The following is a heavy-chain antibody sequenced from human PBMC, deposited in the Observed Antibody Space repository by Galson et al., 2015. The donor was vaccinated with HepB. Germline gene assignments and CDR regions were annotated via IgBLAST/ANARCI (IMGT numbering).Heavy chain of an antibody. CDR3: ARQSDYYGSGSYYNVPGAGDY. J-gene: IGHJ4*02. D-gene: IGHD3-10*01. CDR1: GYSFTSYW. V-gene: IGHV5-51*01. Sequence: QSGAEVKKPGESLKISCKGSGYSFTSYWIGWVRQMPGKGLEWMGIIYPGDSDTRYSPSFQGQVTISADKSISTAYLQWSSLKASDTAMYYCARQSDYYGSGSYYNVPGAGDYWGQGTLVTVSS. CDR2: IYPGDSDT.